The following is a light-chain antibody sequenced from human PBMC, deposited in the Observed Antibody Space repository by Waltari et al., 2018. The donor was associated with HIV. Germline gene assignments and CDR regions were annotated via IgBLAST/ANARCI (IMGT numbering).Light chain of an antibody. J-gene: IGLJ1*01. CDR2: EVS. Sequence: QSALTQPASVSGSPGQSITISCTATSSDVGGYHYVSWYQQFPGKAPKLMISEVSNRPSGVSDRLSGSKSGNTASLTISGLQAEDEADYYCSSYTTGSTLVVFGTGTKVIVL. V-gene: IGLV2-14*01. CDR1: SSDVGGYHY. CDR3: SSYTTGSTLVV.